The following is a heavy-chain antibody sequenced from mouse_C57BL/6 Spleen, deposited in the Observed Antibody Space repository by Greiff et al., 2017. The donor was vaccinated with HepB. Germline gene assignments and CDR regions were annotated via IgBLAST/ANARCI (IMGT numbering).Heavy chain of an antibody. V-gene: IGHV1-54*01. Sequence: FQLQQSGAELVRPGPSVKVSCKASGYAFTNYLIEWVKQRPGQGLEWIGVINPGSGGTNYNEKFKGKATLTADKSSSTAYMQLSSLTSEDSAVYFCARGMVTRSGFAYWGQGTLVTVSA. CDR3: ARGMVTRSGFAY. J-gene: IGHJ3*01. CDR1: GYAFTNYL. CDR2: INPGSGGT. D-gene: IGHD2-2*01.